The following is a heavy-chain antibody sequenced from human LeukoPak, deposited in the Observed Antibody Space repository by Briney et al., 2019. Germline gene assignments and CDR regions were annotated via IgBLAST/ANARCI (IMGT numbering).Heavy chain of an antibody. J-gene: IGHJ3*02. CDR1: GFTFSSYS. CDR3: ARGHNDAFDI. Sequence: GGSLRLSCAASGFTFSSYSMNWVRQAPGKGLEWVSYISSSTSTIYYADSVKGRFTISRDNAKNPLCLQMNSLRDEDTAVYYCARGHNDAFDIWGQGTMVTVSS. CDR2: ISSSTSTI. V-gene: IGHV3-48*02.